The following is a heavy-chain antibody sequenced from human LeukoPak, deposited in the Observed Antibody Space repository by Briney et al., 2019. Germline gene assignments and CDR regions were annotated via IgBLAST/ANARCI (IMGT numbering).Heavy chain of an antibody. V-gene: IGHV4-39*01. J-gene: IGHJ3*02. CDR1: GGSISSSSYY. CDR3: ARMRHAFDT. CDR2: IYYSGST. Sequence: SETLSLTCTVSGGSISSSSYYWGWIRQPPGKGLEWIGSIYYSGSTYYNPSLKSRVTISVDTSKNQFSLKLSSVTAADTAVYYCARMRHAFDTWGQGTMVTVSS.